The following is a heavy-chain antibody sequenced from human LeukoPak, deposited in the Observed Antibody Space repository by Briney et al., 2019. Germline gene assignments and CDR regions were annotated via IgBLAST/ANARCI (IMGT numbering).Heavy chain of an antibody. J-gene: IGHJ4*02. CDR2: ISSSSSYI. Sequence: PGGSLRLSCAASGFTFSSYSMNWVRQAPGKGLEWVSSISSSSSYIYYADSVKGRFTISRDNAKNSLYLQMNSLRAEDTAVYYCAKDGVLSAAAYYFDCWGQGTLVTVSS. D-gene: IGHD6-13*01. V-gene: IGHV3-21*01. CDR3: AKDGVLSAAAYYFDC. CDR1: GFTFSSYS.